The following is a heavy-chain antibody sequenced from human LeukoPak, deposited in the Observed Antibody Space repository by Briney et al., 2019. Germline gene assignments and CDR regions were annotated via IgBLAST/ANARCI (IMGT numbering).Heavy chain of an antibody. V-gene: IGHV4-59*12. CDR3: ARSRIAAAGSPYGY. D-gene: IGHD6-13*01. Sequence: PSETLSLTCTVSGASISGYYWTWIRQPPGKRLEWIAYIYYTGSTNYNPSLKSRVTISVDTSKNQFSLKLSSVTAADTAVYYCARSRIAAAGSPYGYWGQGTLVTVSS. CDR2: IYYTGST. J-gene: IGHJ4*02. CDR1: GASISGYY.